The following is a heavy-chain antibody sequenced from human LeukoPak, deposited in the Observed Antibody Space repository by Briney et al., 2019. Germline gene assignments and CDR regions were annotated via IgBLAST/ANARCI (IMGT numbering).Heavy chain of an antibody. D-gene: IGHD2/OR15-2a*01. CDR2: ITTSDGNT. CDR3: AKDLLVSDAFDI. V-gene: IGHV3-23*01. Sequence: GGSLRLSCAASGFTFSSYTMSWVRQAPGKGLEWVSTITTSDGNTYYADSVKGRFTVSRDNSKNTLFLQMNSLRAEDTAVYYCAKDLLVSDAFDIWGQGTMVTVSS. CDR1: GFTFSSYT. J-gene: IGHJ3*02.